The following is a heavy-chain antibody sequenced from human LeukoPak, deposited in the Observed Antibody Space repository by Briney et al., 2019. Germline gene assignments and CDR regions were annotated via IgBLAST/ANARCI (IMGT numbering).Heavy chain of an antibody. CDR2: ISSSSSYI. CDR3: ARDRTVKVVPAAAIDY. Sequence: PGGSLRLSCAASGVTFSSYSMNWVRQAPGKGLEWVSSISSSSSYIYYADSVKGGFTISRDNAKNSLYLQMNRLRAEDTAVYYCARDRTVKVVPAAAIDYWGQGTLVTVSS. CDR1: GVTFSSYS. D-gene: IGHD2-2*01. J-gene: IGHJ4*02. V-gene: IGHV3-21*01.